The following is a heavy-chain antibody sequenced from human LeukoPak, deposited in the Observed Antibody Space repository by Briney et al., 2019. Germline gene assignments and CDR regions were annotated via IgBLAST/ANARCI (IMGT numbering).Heavy chain of an antibody. V-gene: IGHV3-23*01. D-gene: IGHD6-19*01. Sequence: PGGSLRLSCAASGFTFSSYGMSWVRQAPGKGLEWVSAISGSGGGTYYADSVKGRFTIARDNSKNTLYLQMNSLRAEDTAVYYCAISTSGSFGYRGQGTLVTVSS. CDR3: AISTSGSFGY. J-gene: IGHJ4*02. CDR2: ISGSGGGT. CDR1: GFTFSSYG.